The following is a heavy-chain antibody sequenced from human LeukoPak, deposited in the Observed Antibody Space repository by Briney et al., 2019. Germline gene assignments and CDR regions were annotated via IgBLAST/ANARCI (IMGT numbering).Heavy chain of an antibody. Sequence: GGSLRLSCAASGFTLSSYWMSWVRQAPGKGLEWVANIKEDGSEKYYVDSVKGRFTISRDNAQNSVYLHMNSLTAEGTALYYCARDWVAGVPFDAFDIWGQGTMVSVSS. V-gene: IGHV3-7*03. CDR1: GFTLSSYW. CDR2: IKEDGSEK. J-gene: IGHJ3*02. D-gene: IGHD3-10*01. CDR3: ARDWVAGVPFDAFDI.